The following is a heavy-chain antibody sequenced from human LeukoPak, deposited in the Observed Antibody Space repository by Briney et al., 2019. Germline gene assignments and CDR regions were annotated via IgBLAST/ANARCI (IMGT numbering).Heavy chain of an antibody. J-gene: IGHJ4*02. CDR3: ARQNDFRLDY. Sequence: PGESLKISCKGSGYTFSSYWIGWVRQMPGKGLEWMGIIYPGDSDTRYSPSLQGQVTISVHTSIGTAYLQWSSLKASDTAIYYCARQNDFRLDYWGQGTLVTVSS. V-gene: IGHV5-51*01. D-gene: IGHD3-3*01. CDR1: GYTFSSYW. CDR2: IYPGDSDT.